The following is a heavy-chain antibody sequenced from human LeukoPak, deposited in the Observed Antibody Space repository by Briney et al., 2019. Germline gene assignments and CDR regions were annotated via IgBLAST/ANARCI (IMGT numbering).Heavy chain of an antibody. Sequence: PGGSLRLSCAASGFTFSSYWMSWVRQAPGKGLEWVANIKQDGSEKYYVDSVKGRFTISRDNAKNSLYLQMNSLRAEDTAVYYCARIWFGELLGHAFDIWGQGTMVTVSS. CDR1: GFTFSSYW. CDR3: ARIWFGELLGHAFDI. J-gene: IGHJ3*02. D-gene: IGHD3-10*01. CDR2: IKQDGSEK. V-gene: IGHV3-7*01.